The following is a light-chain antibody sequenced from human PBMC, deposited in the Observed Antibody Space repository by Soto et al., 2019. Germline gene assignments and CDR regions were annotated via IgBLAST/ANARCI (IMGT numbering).Light chain of an antibody. CDR3: QQTYSNFVT. J-gene: IGKJ4*01. V-gene: IGKV1-39*01. CDR2: DSS. CDR1: QTISTY. Sequence: IQMTQSSSSLSASVGDRVTITCRSSQTISTYLHWFQQKPGKAPNLLIYDSSTLQSGVPSRFSGSGSGTDFTLTISSLQPEDFGTYYCQQTYSNFVTFGGGTKVDIK.